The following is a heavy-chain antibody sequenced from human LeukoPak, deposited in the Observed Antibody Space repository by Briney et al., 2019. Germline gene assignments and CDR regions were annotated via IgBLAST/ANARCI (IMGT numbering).Heavy chain of an antibody. D-gene: IGHD2-15*01. Sequence: ASVKVSCKASGYTFTSYDINWVRQATGQGLEWMGWMNPNSGNTGYAQKFQGRVTMTRNTSISTAYMELSSLRSEDTAVYYCARDCSDGSCYSWRGLGSWGQGTLVTVSS. CDR3: ARDCSDGSCYSWRGLGS. CDR1: GYTFTSYD. V-gene: IGHV1-8*01. J-gene: IGHJ4*02. CDR2: MNPNSGNT.